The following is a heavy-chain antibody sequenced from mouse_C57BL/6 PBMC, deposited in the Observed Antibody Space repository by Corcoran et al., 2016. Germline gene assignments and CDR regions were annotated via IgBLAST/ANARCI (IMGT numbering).Heavy chain of an antibody. V-gene: IGHV9-3*01. CDR3: ARTGSWYFDV. Sequence: QIQLVQSGPELKKPGETVKISCKASGYTFTTYGMSWVKQAPGKGLKWMGWINTYSGVPTYADDFKGRFAFSLETSASTAYLQINNLKNEDTATNFFARTGSWYFDVWGTGTTVTVSS. CDR1: GYTFTTYG. CDR2: INTYSGVP. J-gene: IGHJ1*03.